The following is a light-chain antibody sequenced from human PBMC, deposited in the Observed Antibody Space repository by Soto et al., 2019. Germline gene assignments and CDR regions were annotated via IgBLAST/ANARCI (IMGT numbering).Light chain of an antibody. CDR2: GAS. CDR1: QSVSSSY. V-gene: IGKV3-20*01. Sequence: EIVLTQSPGTLSLSPGERVTLSCRASQSVSSSYLAWYQQKPGQAPRLLIYGASSRATGIPDRFSGSGSGTDFTLTISRLEPDDFAVYYCQQDGSSPFTFGPGTKVDIK. CDR3: QQDGSSPFT. J-gene: IGKJ3*01.